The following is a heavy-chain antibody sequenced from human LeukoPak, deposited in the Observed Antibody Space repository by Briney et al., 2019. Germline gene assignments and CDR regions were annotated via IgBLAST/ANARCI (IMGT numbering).Heavy chain of an antibody. CDR1: GYTFTIYD. CDR2: MNPNSGNT. Sequence: ASVKVSCXASGYTFTIYDINWVRQANGQGLEWMGWMNPNSGNTGYAQKFQGRVTITRNTSISTAYMELSSLRSEDTAVYYCARLGGYCSSTSCLTDDYWGQGTLVTVSS. D-gene: IGHD2-2*01. V-gene: IGHV1-8*03. CDR3: ARLGGYCSSTSCLTDDY. J-gene: IGHJ4*02.